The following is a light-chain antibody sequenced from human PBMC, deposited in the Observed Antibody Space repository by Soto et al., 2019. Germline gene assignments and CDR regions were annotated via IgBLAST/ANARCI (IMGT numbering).Light chain of an antibody. V-gene: IGKV3-20*01. Sequence: EIVLTQSPGTLSLSPWERATLSRRASQSVSSSYLAWYQQKPGQAPRLLIYGASSRATGIPDRFSGSGSGTDFTLTISRLEPEDFAVYYCQQYGSSGTFGQGTKVDIK. J-gene: IGKJ1*01. CDR1: QSVSSSY. CDR3: QQYGSSGT. CDR2: GAS.